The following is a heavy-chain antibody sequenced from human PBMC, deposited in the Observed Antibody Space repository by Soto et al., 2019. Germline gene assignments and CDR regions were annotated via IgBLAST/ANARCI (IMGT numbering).Heavy chain of an antibody. CDR2: TYYRSKWYN. CDR3: ARGVYSSRSDHFGMDV. D-gene: IGHD6-13*01. CDR1: GDSVSRNSVT. Sequence: PSQTLSLTCAISGDSVSRNSVTSNWIRQSPSRGLEWLGRTYYRSKWYNDYAVSVKSRITINPDTSKNQFSLQLSSVTPEDTAVFYCARGVYSSRSDHFGMDVWGQGTTVTVSS. J-gene: IGHJ6*02. V-gene: IGHV6-1*01.